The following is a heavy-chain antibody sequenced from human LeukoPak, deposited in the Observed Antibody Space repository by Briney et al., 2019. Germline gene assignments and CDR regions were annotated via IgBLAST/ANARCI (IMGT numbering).Heavy chain of an antibody. CDR2: INWNGGST. CDR1: GFTFSSYG. CDR3: ARAVLRYFDWLQAMDV. J-gene: IGHJ6*03. Sequence: GGSLRLSCAASGFTFSSYGMSWVRQAPGKGLEWVSGINWNGGSTGYADSLKGRFTISRDNAKNSLYLQMNSLRAEDTALYYCARAVLRYFDWLQAMDVWGKGTTVTVSS. D-gene: IGHD3-9*01. V-gene: IGHV3-20*04.